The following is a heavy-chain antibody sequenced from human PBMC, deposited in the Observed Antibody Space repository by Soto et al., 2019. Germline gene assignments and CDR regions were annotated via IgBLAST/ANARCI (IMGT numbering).Heavy chain of an antibody. CDR3: ARSLAVAGENWFDP. J-gene: IGHJ5*02. CDR2: IYHSGST. V-gene: IGHV4-30-2*01. CDR1: GGSISSGGYS. D-gene: IGHD6-19*01. Sequence: SETLSLTCAVSGGSISSGGYSWSWIRQPPGKGLEWIGYIYHSGSTYYNPSLKSRVTISVDRSKNQFSLKLSSVTAADTAVYYCARSLAVAGENWFDPWGQGTLVTVSS.